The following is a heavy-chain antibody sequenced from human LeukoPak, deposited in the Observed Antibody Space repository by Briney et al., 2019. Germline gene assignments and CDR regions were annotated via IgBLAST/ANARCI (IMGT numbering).Heavy chain of an antibody. D-gene: IGHD4-17*01. J-gene: IGHJ4*02. Sequence: GASLRLSCAASGFTFNNYAMNWVRQAPGKGLEWVSVITSSGSTYYADSVKGRFTISRDNSKNTLYLQMNSLRAEDTAIYYRAKDLYGDYDFDCWGRGTLVTVSS. V-gene: IGHV3-23*01. CDR1: GFTFNNYA. CDR2: ITSSGST. CDR3: AKDLYGDYDFDC.